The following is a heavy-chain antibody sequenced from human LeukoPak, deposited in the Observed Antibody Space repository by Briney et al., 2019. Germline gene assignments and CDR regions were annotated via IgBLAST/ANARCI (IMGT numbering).Heavy chain of an antibody. V-gene: IGHV1-18*01. CDR1: GYTFTSYG. CDR3: ARGLLGQPWHYYYYMDV. D-gene: IGHD2-15*01. J-gene: IGHJ6*03. Sequence: GASVKVSCKASGYTFTSYGISWVRQAPGQGLEWMGWISAYNGNTNYAQKLQGRATMTTDTSTSTAYMELRSLRSDDTAVYYCARGLLGQPWHYYYYMDVWGKGTTVTVSS. CDR2: ISAYNGNT.